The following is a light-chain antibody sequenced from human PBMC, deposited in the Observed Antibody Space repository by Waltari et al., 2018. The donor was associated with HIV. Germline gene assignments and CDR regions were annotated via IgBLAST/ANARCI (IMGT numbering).Light chain of an antibody. CDR2: DAY. V-gene: IGKV1-33*01. CDR1: QDINKY. CDR3: QQYDNLPSIT. J-gene: IGKJ5*01. Sequence: DIQMTQSPSSLSASVGARVTITCQASQDINKYLNWYQQKPGKAPDLLIYDAYNLKTGVPSRFSGSGSGTDFTLTISSLQPEDLATYFCQQYDNLPSITFGQGTRVEIK.